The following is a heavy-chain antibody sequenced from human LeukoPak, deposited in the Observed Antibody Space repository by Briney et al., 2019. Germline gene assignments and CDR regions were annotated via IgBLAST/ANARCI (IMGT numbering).Heavy chain of an antibody. CDR3: ARAGYCSGGSCYGSDY. CDR2: ISYDGSNK. J-gene: IGHJ4*02. D-gene: IGHD2-15*01. CDR1: GFTFSSYG. V-gene: IGHV3-30*03. Sequence: GRSLRLSCAASGFTFSSYGMHWVRQAPGKGLEWVAVISYDGSNKYYADSVKGRFTISRDSSKNTLYLQMDSLRAEDTAVYYCARAGYCSGGSCYGSDYWGQGTLVSVSS.